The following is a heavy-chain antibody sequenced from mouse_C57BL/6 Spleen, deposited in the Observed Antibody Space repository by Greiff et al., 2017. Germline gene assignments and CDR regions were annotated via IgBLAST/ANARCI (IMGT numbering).Heavy chain of an antibody. D-gene: IGHD2-2*01. V-gene: IGHV1-69*01. CDR3: ARVVTTENAMDY. Sequence: VQLQQPGAELVMPGASVKLSCKASGYTFTSYWMHWVKQRPGQGLEWIGEIDPSDSYTNYNQKFKGKSTLTVDKSSSTAYMQLSSLTSEDSAVYYCARVVTTENAMDYWGQGTSGTVSS. J-gene: IGHJ4*01. CDR2: IDPSDSYT. CDR1: GYTFTSYW.